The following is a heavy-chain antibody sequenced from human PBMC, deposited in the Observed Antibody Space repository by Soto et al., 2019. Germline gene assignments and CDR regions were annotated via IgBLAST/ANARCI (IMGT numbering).Heavy chain of an antibody. J-gene: IGHJ4*02. V-gene: IGHV3-23*01. D-gene: IGHD3-22*01. CDR2: ISGSGGST. CDR1: GFTFSSYA. Sequence: PGGSLRLSCAASGFTFSSYAMSWVRQAPGKGLEWVSAISGSGGSTYYADSVKGRFTISRDNSKNTLYLQMNSLRAEDTAVYYCAKGLWDYYYDSSGYLDYWGQGTLVTVSS. CDR3: AKGLWDYYYDSSGYLDY.